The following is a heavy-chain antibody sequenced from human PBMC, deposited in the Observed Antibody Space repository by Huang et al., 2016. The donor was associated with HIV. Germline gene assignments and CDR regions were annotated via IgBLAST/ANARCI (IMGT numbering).Heavy chain of an antibody. CDR2: IYYSGST. CDR1: GGSISSHY. J-gene: IGHJ4*02. Sequence: QVQLQESGPGLVKPSETLSLTCTVSGGSISSHYWSWIRQPPGKGLEWIGSIYYSGSTNYNPSPKSRVTISVDTSKNQFSLKLSSVTAADTAVYYCARDTMVRGFDYWGQGTLVTVSS. D-gene: IGHD3-10*01. CDR3: ARDTMVRGFDY. V-gene: IGHV4-59*11.